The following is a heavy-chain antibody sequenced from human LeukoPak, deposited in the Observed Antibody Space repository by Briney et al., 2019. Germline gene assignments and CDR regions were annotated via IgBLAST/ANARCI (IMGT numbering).Heavy chain of an antibody. V-gene: IGHV1-2*02. CDR2: INPNSGGT. CDR3: ARVILPITMRSPAGY. Sequence: ASVKVSCKASGYTFTGYYMRWVRQAPGQGLEWMGWINPNSGGTNYAQKFRGRVTMTRDTSISTAYMELSRLRSDDTAVYYCARVILPITMRSPAGYWGQGTLVTVSS. J-gene: IGHJ4*02. CDR1: GYTFTGYY. D-gene: IGHD3-22*01.